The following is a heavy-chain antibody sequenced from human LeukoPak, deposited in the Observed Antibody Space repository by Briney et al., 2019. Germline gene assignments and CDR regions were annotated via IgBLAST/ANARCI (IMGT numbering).Heavy chain of an antibody. CDR1: GLTFRSYG. Sequence: AGGSLRLSCAASGLTFRSYGMPWLRQAPGKGLEGVEFKHYDGSNEYNVDSEKGRFTISRDNSKNTLYLQMNSLRAEDTAVYYCVRSAQFDYWGQGTLVTVSS. J-gene: IGHJ4*02. V-gene: IGHV3-30*02. CDR2: KHYDGSNE. CDR3: VRSAQFDY.